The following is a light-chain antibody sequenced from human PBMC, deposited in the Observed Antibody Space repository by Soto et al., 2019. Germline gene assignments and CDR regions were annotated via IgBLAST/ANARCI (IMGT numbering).Light chain of an antibody. V-gene: IGLV2-14*01. J-gene: IGLJ1*01. CDR1: TSDVGGYHS. Sequence: QSVLTQPASVSGSPGQSITISCTGTTSDVGGYHSVSWYQQHPGKAPKLMIYDVSYRPSGVSDRFSGSKSGNTASLTISGLQSEDEADYYCESYTSGNSYVFGTGTKVTVL. CDR3: ESYTSGNSYV. CDR2: DVS.